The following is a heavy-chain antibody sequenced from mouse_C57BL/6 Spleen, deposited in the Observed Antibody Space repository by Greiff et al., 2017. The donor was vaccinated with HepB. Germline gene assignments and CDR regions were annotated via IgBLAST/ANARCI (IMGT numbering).Heavy chain of an antibody. D-gene: IGHD1-3*01. CDR2: IYPGNSDT. V-gene: IGHV1-5*01. Sequence: EVQGVESGTVLARPGASVKMSCKTSGYTFTSYWMHWVKQRPGQGLEWIGAIYPGNSDTSYNQKFKGKAKLTAVTSASTAYMELSSLTNEDSAVYYCTSLKGWAYAMDYWGQGTSVTVSS. J-gene: IGHJ4*01. CDR3: TSLKGWAYAMDY. CDR1: GYTFTSYW.